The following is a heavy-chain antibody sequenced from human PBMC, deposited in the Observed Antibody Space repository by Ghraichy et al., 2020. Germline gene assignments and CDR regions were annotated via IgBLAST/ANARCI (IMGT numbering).Heavy chain of an antibody. Sequence: ASAKVSCKASGYTFTSYYMHWVRQAPRQGLEWMGIINPSGGSTSYAQKFQGRVTMTRDTSTSTVYMELSSLRSEDTAVYYCARAPGGGIEFDPWGQGTLVTVSS. CDR1: GYTFTSYY. CDR3: ARAPGGGIEFDP. V-gene: IGHV1-46*01. CDR2: INPSGGST. D-gene: IGHD3-16*02. J-gene: IGHJ5*02.